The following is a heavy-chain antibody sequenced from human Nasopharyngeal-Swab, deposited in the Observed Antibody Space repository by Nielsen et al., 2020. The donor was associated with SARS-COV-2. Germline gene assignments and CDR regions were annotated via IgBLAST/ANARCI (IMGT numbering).Heavy chain of an antibody. CDR1: GGSFSGYY. Sequence: SETLSLTCAVYGGSFSGYYWSWIRQPPGKGLEWIGEINHSGSTNYNPSLKSRVTISVDTSKNQFSLKLSSVTAADTAVYYCARDYGDYVAASDIWGQGTMVTVSS. CDR3: ARDYGDYVAASDI. D-gene: IGHD4-17*01. V-gene: IGHV4-34*01. J-gene: IGHJ3*02. CDR2: INHSGST.